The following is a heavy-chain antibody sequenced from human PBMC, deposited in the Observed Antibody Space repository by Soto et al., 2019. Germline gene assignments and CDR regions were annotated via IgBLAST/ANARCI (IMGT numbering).Heavy chain of an antibody. D-gene: IGHD4-4*01. CDR1: GFTFSTCD. Sequence: EVQLVESGGSLVQPGGSLRLSCAASGFTFSTCDMHWVRQGTGKGLEWVSSIGTTDDTYYSGSVKGRFTISREDAKDSLFLQMNNLRAEDTAVYYCVRDRDDYNYAGPSGFFDLWGRGTLVTVSS. J-gene: IGHJ2*01. CDR3: VRDRDDYNYAGPSGFFDL. CDR2: IGTTDDT. V-gene: IGHV3-13*01.